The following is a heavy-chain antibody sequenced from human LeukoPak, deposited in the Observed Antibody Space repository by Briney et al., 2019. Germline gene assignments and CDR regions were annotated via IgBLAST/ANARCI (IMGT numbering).Heavy chain of an antibody. V-gene: IGHV1-69*05. CDR3: ARDYYDSSGYYYFDY. CDR2: IIPIFGTA. D-gene: IGHD3-22*01. J-gene: IGHJ4*02. Sequence: SVKVSCKASGGTFSSYAISWVRQAPGQGLEWMGRIIPIFGTANYAQKFQGRVTITTDESTSTAYMELSSLRSDDTAVYYCARDYYDSSGYYYFDYWGQGTLVTVSS. CDR1: GGTFSSYA.